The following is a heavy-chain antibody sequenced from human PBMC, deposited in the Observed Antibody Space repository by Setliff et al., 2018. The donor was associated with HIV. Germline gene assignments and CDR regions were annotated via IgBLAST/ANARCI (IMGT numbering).Heavy chain of an antibody. V-gene: IGHV1-69*13. J-gene: IGHJ4*02. CDR3: ARDPGGVSVVVVAATNYLDY. Sequence: SVKVSCKASGGTFSSYAISWVRQAPGQGLEWMGGIIPIFGTANYAQKFQGRVTITADESTSTVYMELSSLRSEDTAVYYCARDPGGVSVVVVAATNYLDYWGQGTLVTVSS. CDR2: IIPIFGTA. CDR1: GGTFSSYA. D-gene: IGHD2-15*01.